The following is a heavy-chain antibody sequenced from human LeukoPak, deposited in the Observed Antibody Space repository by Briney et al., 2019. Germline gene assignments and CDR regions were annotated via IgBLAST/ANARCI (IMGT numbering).Heavy chain of an antibody. CDR3: AREERLLWFGEFTKSNWFDP. J-gene: IGHJ5*02. V-gene: IGHV1-69*04. CDR1: GGTFSSYA. Sequence: LVKVSCKASGGTFSSYAISWVRQAPGQGLEWMGRIIPILGIANYAQKFQGRVTITADKSTSTAYMELSSLRSEDTAVYYCAREERLLWFGEFTKSNWFDPWGQGTLVTVSS. D-gene: IGHD3-10*01. CDR2: IIPILGIA.